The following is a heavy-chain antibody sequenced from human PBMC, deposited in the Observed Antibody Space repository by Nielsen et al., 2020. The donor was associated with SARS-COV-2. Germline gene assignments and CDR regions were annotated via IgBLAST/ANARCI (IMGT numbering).Heavy chain of an antibody. V-gene: IGHV1-3*01. CDR3: ARDSGSSRWFDP. CDR2: INAGNGNT. J-gene: IGHJ5*02. Sequence: ASVNVSCKASGYTFSNYAIHWVRQAPGQRLEWMGWINAGNGNTKYSQNFQGRVTITGDTSASTAYMEVTSLRSEDTAVYYCARDSGSSRWFDPWGQGTLVTVSS. CDR1: GYTFSNYA. D-gene: IGHD6-6*01.